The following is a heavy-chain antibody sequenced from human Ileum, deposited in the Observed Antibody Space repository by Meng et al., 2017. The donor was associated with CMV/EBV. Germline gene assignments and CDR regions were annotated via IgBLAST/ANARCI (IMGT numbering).Heavy chain of an antibody. J-gene: IGHJ4*02. D-gene: IGHD1-26*01. CDR1: GGSISSSHSY. CDR2: IYYSGST. V-gene: IGHV4-39*01. Sequence: SETLSLTCTVSGGSISSSHSYWGWIRQPPGKGLGWIGSIYYSGSTSYNPSLKSRVTISVDTSKNQFSLKLNSVTAADTAVYYCARYGTREWEPLDCWGQGTLVTVSS. CDR3: ARYGTREWEPLDC.